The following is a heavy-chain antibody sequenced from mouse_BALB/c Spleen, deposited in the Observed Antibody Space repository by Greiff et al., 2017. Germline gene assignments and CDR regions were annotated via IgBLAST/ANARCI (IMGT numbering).Heavy chain of an antibody. CDR1: GYSITSGYY. Sequence: ESGPGLVKPSQSLSLTCSVTGYSITSGYYWNWIRQFPGNKLEWMGYISYDGSNKYNPSLKNRISITRDTSKNQFFLKLNSVTTEDTATYNCAVDRGYRYGVYYAMDYWGEGTSVTVSS. CDR3: AVDRGYRYGVYYAMDY. J-gene: IGHJ4*01. D-gene: IGHD2-14*01. V-gene: IGHV3-6*02. CDR2: ISYDGSN.